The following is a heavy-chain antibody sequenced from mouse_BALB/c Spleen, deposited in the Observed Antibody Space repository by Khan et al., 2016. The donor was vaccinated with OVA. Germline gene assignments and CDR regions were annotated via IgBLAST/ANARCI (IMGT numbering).Heavy chain of an antibody. D-gene: IGHD1-1*01. CDR1: GYSITSDYA. Sequence: EVQLQESGPGLVKPSQSLSLTCTVTGYSITSDYAWNWIRQFPGNKLEWMGYISYGGSTSYNPSLKSRISITRDTTKNQFFLPLNSVTTKATATYYWARGNYYGYAMDYWGQGTSVTVAS. J-gene: IGHJ4*01. CDR3: ARGNYYGYAMDY. CDR2: ISYGGST. V-gene: IGHV3-2*02.